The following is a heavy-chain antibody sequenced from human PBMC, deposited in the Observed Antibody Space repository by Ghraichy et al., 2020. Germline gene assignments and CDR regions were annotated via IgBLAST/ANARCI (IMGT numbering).Heavy chain of an antibody. J-gene: IGHJ2*01. Sequence: GALRLSCAASGFTFSSYSMNWVRQAPGKGLEWVSSISSSSSYIYYADSVKGRFTISRDNAKNSLYLQMNSLRAEDTAVYYCARDLGSSLSTHWYFDLWGRGTLVTVSS. CDR2: ISSSSSYI. D-gene: IGHD5/OR15-5a*01. CDR3: ARDLGSSLSTHWYFDL. V-gene: IGHV3-21*01. CDR1: GFTFSSYS.